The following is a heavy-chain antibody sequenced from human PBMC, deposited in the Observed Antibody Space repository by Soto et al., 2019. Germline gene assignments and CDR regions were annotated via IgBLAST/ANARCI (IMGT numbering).Heavy chain of an antibody. D-gene: IGHD6-6*01. CDR2: TYYRSKWYN. CDR3: AKELSIASLPDHNLDYYYGMDV. CDR1: RDSVSSNSAT. Sequence: PWRTPSLTCAIYRDSVSSNSATWNWIRQSPSRRLEWLGRTYYRSKWYNDYEVSVKSRITINPDTSQNQFSLQLNSVPPEDTAVYYCAKELSIASLPDHNLDYYYGMDVWGQGTTVTVSS. J-gene: IGHJ6*02. V-gene: IGHV6-1*01.